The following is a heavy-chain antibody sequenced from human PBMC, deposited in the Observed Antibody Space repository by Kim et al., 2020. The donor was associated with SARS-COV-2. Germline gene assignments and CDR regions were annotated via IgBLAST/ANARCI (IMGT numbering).Heavy chain of an antibody. CDR1: GFTFTSSA. CDR2: IVVGSGNT. D-gene: IGHD2-21*02. Sequence: SVKVSCKASGFTFTSSAMQWVRQARGQRLEWIGWIVVGSGNTNYAQKFQERVTITRDMSTSTAYMELSSLRSEDTAVYYCAAAIVVVTDRLDAFDIWGQGTMVTVSS. CDR3: AAAIVVVTDRLDAFDI. V-gene: IGHV1-58*02. J-gene: IGHJ3*02.